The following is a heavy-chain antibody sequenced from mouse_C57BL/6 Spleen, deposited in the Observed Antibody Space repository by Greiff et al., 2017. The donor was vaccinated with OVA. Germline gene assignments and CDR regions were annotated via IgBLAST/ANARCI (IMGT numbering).Heavy chain of an antibody. CDR1: GFTFTDYY. Sequence: EVKLMESGGGLVQPGGSLSLSCAASGFTFTDYYMSWVRQPPGQALEWLGFIRNKANGYTTEYSASVKGRFTISRDNSQSILYLQMNALRAEDSATYYCARYPRAMDYWGQGTSVTVSS. CDR3: ARYPRAMDY. V-gene: IGHV7-3*01. J-gene: IGHJ4*01. CDR2: IRNKANGYTT.